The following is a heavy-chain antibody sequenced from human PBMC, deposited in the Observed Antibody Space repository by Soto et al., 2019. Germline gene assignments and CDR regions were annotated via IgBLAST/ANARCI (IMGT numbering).Heavy chain of an antibody. CDR2: ISAYNGNT. CDR3: ARDEVADSSGYRDY. D-gene: IGHD3-22*01. J-gene: IGHJ4*02. Sequence: AVKVSCKASGYTFTSYGISWVRQAPGQGLEWMGWISAYNGNTNYAQKLQGRVTMTTDTSTSTAYMELRSLRSDDTAVYYCARDEVADSSGYRDYWGQGTLVTVSS. CDR1: GYTFTSYG. V-gene: IGHV1-18*04.